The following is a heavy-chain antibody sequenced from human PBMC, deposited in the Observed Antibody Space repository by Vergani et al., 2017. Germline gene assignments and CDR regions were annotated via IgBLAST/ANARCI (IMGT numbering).Heavy chain of an antibody. D-gene: IGHD6-19*01. CDR1: GGSISSSSYY. J-gene: IGHJ3*02. V-gene: IGHV3-74*01. CDR3: ARGIAVARGAFDI. CDR2: INSDGSST. Sequence: LQLQESGPGLVKPSETLSLTCTVSGGSISSSSYYWGWIRQPPGKGLVWVSRINSDGSSTSYADSVKGRFTISRDNAKNTLYLQMNSLRAEDTAVYYCARGIAVARGAFDIWGQGTMVTVSS.